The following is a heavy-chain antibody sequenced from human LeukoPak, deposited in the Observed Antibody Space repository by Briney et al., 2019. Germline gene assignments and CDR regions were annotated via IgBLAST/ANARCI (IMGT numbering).Heavy chain of an antibody. CDR2: IKQDGSEK. J-gene: IGHJ4*02. Sequence: GGSLRLSCAASGFTFSSYWMSWVRQAPGKGLEWVANIKQDGSEKYYVDSVKGRFTISRDNAKNSLYLQMNSLRAEDTAVYYCARMTTVTTRYFDYWGQGTLVTASS. D-gene: IGHD4-17*01. V-gene: IGHV3-7*01. CDR1: GFTFSSYW. CDR3: ARMTTVTTRYFDY.